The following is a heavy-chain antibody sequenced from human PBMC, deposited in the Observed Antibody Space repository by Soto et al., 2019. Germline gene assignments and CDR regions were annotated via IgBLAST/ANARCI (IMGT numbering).Heavy chain of an antibody. D-gene: IGHD4-17*01. CDR3: AKGPLRFPDYGDYVDYSYGMDV. J-gene: IGHJ6*02. CDR1: GFTFSAFG. V-gene: IGHV3-30*18. Sequence: QMKLVESGGGVVQPGTSLRLSCVASGFTFSAFGMHWVRQAPGKGLERVAISSDGGRNKDYGESVQVRFTNSRDHSRDMLYLQMNSLIDEDTGVYYRAKGPLRFPDYGDYVDYSYGMDVWGQGTTVTVSS. CDR2: SSDGGRNK.